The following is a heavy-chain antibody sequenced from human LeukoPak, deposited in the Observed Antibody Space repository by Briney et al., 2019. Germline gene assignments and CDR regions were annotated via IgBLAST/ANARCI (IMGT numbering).Heavy chain of an antibody. Sequence: VSVKVSCKASGYSFTSYDIKWVRQATGQGREGMGWMNPNSGNTGYAQKFQGRVTMTRNTSISTAYMELSSLRSEDTAVYYCARARSSGWYELYWGQGTLVTVSS. CDR3: ARARSSGWYELY. D-gene: IGHD6-19*01. CDR2: MNPNSGNT. CDR1: GYSFTSYD. J-gene: IGHJ4*02. V-gene: IGHV1-8*01.